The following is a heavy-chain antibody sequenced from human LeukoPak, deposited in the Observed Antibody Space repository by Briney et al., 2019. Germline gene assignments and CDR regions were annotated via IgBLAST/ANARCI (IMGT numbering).Heavy chain of an antibody. Sequence: PGGSLRLSCAASGFTFSSYWMSWVRQAPGKGLEWVANIKQDGGEKYYVDSMKGRFTISRDNAKNSLYLQMNSLRAEDTAVYYCARVPSLSTVTYNWFDPWGQGTLVTVSS. CDR1: GFTFSSYW. D-gene: IGHD4-17*01. CDR2: IKQDGGEK. V-gene: IGHV3-7*01. CDR3: ARVPSLSTVTYNWFDP. J-gene: IGHJ5*02.